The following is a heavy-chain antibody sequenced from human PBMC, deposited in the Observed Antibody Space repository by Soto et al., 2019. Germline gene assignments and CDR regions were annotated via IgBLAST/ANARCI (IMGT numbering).Heavy chain of an antibody. CDR3: AREAHLLHDISTGYYHLDY. CDR1: GFTFSSYE. V-gene: IGHV3-48*03. D-gene: IGHD3-9*01. J-gene: IGHJ4*02. Sequence: GVLRLSCAASGFTFSSYEMNWVRQAPGKGLEWVSYISSSGSTIYYADSVKGRFTISRDNAKNSLYLQMNSLRAEDTAVYYRAREAHLLHDISTGYYHLDYWGQGPLVTVSS. CDR2: ISSSGSTI.